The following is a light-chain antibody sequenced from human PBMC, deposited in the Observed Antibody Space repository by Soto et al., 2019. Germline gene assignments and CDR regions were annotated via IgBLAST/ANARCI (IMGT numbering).Light chain of an antibody. CDR2: GAS. CDR3: QQYNNRPPLT. V-gene: IGKV3-15*01. Sequence: DIVLTQSPDTLSVSPGERATLSCRASQTVGTNLAWYQQKPGQAPRLLIYGASTRATGIPARFSGSGSGTEFTLTISSLQSEDFAVYYCQQYNNRPPLTFGGGTKVDIK. CDR1: QTVGTN. J-gene: IGKJ4*01.